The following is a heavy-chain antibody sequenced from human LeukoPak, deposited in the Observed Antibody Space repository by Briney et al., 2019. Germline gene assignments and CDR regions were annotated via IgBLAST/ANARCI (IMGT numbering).Heavy chain of an antibody. Sequence: GGSLRLSCAASGFTFSSYSMNWVRQAPGKGLEWVSAISGSGGSTYYADSVKGRFTISRDNSKNTLYLQMNSLRAEDAAVYYCAKDIVVVTGFDYWGQGTLVTVSS. CDR3: AKDIVVVTGFDY. V-gene: IGHV3-23*01. CDR2: ISGSGGST. J-gene: IGHJ4*02. CDR1: GFTFSSYS. D-gene: IGHD2-21*02.